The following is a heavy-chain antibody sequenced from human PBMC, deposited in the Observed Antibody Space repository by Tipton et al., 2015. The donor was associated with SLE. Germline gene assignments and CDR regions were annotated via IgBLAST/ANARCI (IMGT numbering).Heavy chain of an antibody. CDR1: GGSFSDYS. J-gene: IGHJ4*02. CDR3: ARDCTTGVCYTTSFDY. D-gene: IGHD2-8*01. V-gene: IGHV4-34*01. CDR2: INRSGST. Sequence: LRLSCAVYGGSFSDYSWSWIRQPPGKGLEWIGEINRSGSTNYNPSLKSRVTISIDPSKNQFSLRLSSVTAADTAVYYCARDCTTGVCYTTSFDYWGQGTLVTVSP.